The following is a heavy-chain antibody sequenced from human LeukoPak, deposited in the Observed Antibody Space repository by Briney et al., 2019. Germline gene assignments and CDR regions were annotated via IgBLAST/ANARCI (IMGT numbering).Heavy chain of an antibody. CDR1: GFTFSSYW. D-gene: IGHD3-9*01. CDR2: IKQDGSEK. V-gene: IGHV3-7*03. Sequence: GGSLRLSCAASGFTFSSYWMSWVRQAPGKGLEWVANIKQDGSEKYYVDSVKGRFTISRDNAKNSLYLQMNSLRAEDTAVYYRAREGRYFDWLLSWFDPWGQGTLVTVSS. J-gene: IGHJ5*02. CDR3: AREGRYFDWLLSWFDP.